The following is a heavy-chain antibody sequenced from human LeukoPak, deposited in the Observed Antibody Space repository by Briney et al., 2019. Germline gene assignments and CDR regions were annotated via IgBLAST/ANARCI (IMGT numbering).Heavy chain of an antibody. CDR2: IYYSGST. CDR1: GGSISSSSYY. V-gene: IGHV4-39*01. J-gene: IGHJ5*02. D-gene: IGHD5-12*01. Sequence: PSETLSLTCTVSGGSISSSSYYWGWIRQPPGKGLEWIGSIYYSGSTYYNPSLKSRVTISVDTSKNQFSLKLSSVTAADTAVYYCARFGGYDSPNWFDPWGQGTLVSVSS. CDR3: ARFGGYDSPNWFDP.